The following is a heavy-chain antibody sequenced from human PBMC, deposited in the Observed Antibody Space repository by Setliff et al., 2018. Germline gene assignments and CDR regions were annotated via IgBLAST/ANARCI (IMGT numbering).Heavy chain of an antibody. J-gene: IGHJ4*02. CDR2: VRFDGSYK. D-gene: IGHD2-8*01. CDR1: GFVFGTYG. Sequence: GESLKISCAASGFVFGTYGMHWVRQAPGKGLDWVASVRFDGSYKVYADSVKGRFTISRDNYENTLFLQMTSLRPEDTGIYYCAKVKKPLIRGSGFDYWGRGTLVTVSS. V-gene: IGHV3-30*02. CDR3: AKVKKPLIRGSGFDY.